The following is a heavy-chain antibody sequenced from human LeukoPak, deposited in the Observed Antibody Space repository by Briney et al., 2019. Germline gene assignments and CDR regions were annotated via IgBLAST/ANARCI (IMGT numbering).Heavy chain of an antibody. D-gene: IGHD6-13*01. Sequence: GRSLRLSCAASGFTFSSYAMHWVRQAPGKGLEWVAVISYDGSNKYYADSVKGRFTISRDNSKNTLYPQMNSLRAEDTAVYYCARESGQQLKDYYGMDVWGQGTTVTVSS. V-gene: IGHV3-30-3*01. CDR3: ARESGQQLKDYYGMDV. CDR1: GFTFSSYA. CDR2: ISYDGSNK. J-gene: IGHJ6*02.